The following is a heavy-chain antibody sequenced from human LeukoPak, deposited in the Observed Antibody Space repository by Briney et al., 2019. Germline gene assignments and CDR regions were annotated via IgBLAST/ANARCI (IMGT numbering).Heavy chain of an antibody. D-gene: IGHD6-19*01. J-gene: IGHJ4*02. Sequence: PSETLSLTCIVSGGSISSLNLWSWLRQPPGEGLEWIGEMYLGGTTNFNPSLKSRVTILIDKSKNQLSLQLTSVTAADTAVYYCAGLEGRYSTDWFYFFDYWGQGALVTVSS. CDR3: AGLEGRYSTDWFYFFDY. CDR1: GGSISSLNL. CDR2: MYLGGTT. V-gene: IGHV4-4*02.